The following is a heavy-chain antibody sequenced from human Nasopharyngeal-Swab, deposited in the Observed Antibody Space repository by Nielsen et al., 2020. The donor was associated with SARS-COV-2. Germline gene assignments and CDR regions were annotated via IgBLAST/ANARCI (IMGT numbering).Heavy chain of an antibody. CDR3: ARASTIFGVVISYWFDP. D-gene: IGHD3-3*01. Sequence: LRLSCTVSGGSISSGGYYWSWIRQHPGKGLEWIGYIYYSGSTYYNPSLKSRVTISVDTSKNQFSLKLSSVTAADTAVYYCARASTIFGVVISYWFDPRGQGTLVTVSS. J-gene: IGHJ5*02. CDR1: GGSISSGGYY. CDR2: IYYSGST. V-gene: IGHV4-31*03.